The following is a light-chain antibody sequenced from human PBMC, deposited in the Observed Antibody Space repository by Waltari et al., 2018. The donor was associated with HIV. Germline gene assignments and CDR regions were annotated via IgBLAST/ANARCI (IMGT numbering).Light chain of an antibody. Sequence: QPVLTQPPSASGTPGQTVTISCSGDRSIIGSNTVYWYRPLPGTSPKRLMSGNTQRPSGVPDRVSGSKSGTSASRAISGLQSEDEGDYYCSTWDDSLNGWVFGGGTKLTVL. J-gene: IGLJ3*02. V-gene: IGLV1-44*01. CDR2: GNT. CDR1: RSIIGSNT. CDR3: STWDDSLNGWV.